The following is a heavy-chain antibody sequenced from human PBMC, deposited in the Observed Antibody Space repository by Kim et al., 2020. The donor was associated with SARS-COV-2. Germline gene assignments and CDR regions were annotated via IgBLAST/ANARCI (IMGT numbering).Heavy chain of an antibody. CDR2: ISSSSSYI. D-gene: IGHD3-10*01. CDR1: GFTFSSYS. Sequence: GGSLRLSCAASGFTFSSYSMNWVRQAPGKGLEWVSSISSSSSYIYYADSVKGRFTISRDNAKNSLYLQMNSLRAEDTAVYYCARDPLTMVRGVHPYFDYWGQGTLVTVSS. J-gene: IGHJ4*02. V-gene: IGHV3-21*01. CDR3: ARDPLTMVRGVHPYFDY.